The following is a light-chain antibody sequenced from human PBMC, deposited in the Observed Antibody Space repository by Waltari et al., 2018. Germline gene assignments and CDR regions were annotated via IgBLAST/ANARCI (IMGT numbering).Light chain of an antibody. J-gene: IGKJ4*01. CDR3: QQSAYTPFT. V-gene: IGKV1-39*01. CDR2: GAS. Sequence: DIQMTQSPSSLSASVWDRVTMSCRASQTIRQHLNWYQQKAGTAPRLLIYGASTLQSGVPSRFSSSGSGSHFTLNISSLQPEDFATYLCQQSAYTPFTFGGGTKVDIK. CDR1: QTIRQH.